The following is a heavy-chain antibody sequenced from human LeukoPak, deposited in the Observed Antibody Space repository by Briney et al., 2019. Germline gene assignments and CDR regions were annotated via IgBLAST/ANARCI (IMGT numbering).Heavy chain of an antibody. CDR3: ARDPVIVVVAATPSAFDI. CDR1: GYTFTSYG. Sequence: ASVKVSCKASGYTFTSYGVSWVRQAPGQGLEWMGWISAYNGNTNYAQKLQGRVTMTTDTSTSTAYMELRSLRSDDTAVYYCARDPVIVVVAATPSAFDIWGQGTMVTVSS. CDR2: ISAYNGNT. V-gene: IGHV1-18*01. J-gene: IGHJ3*02. D-gene: IGHD2-15*01.